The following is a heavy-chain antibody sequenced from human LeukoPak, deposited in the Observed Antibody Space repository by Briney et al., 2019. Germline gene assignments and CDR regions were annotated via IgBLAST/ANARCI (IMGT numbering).Heavy chain of an antibody. D-gene: IGHD1-7*01. CDR3: ARDLTGTASY. CDR2: IYSGGST. Sequence: GGSLRLSCAASGFTVSSNYMSWVRQAPGKGLEWVSVIYSGGSTYYAGSVKGRFTISRHNSKNTLYLQMNSLRAEDTAVYYCARDLTGTASYWGRGTLVTVSS. V-gene: IGHV3-53*04. CDR1: GFTVSSNY. J-gene: IGHJ4*02.